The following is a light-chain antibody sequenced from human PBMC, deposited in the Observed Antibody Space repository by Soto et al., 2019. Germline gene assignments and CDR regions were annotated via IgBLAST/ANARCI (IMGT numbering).Light chain of an antibody. Sequence: QSVLTQPPSASGTPGQRVTISCSGSSSNIGGNAVNWYQQLPGTTPKLLIYSNNQRPSGVPDRFSGSKSGTSASLAISGLQSEDEADYYCAAWDDSLSGYVFGTGTKLTVI. CDR3: AAWDDSLSGYV. CDR1: SSNIGGNA. CDR2: SNN. V-gene: IGLV1-44*01. J-gene: IGLJ1*01.